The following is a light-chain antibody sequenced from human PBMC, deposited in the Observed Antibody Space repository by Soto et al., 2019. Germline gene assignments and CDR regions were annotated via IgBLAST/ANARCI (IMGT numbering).Light chain of an antibody. CDR1: SSDVGSYNY. V-gene: IGLV2-14*01. CDR3: SSHTTSSTHVV. Sequence: QSVLTQPASVSGSPGQSITISCTGTSSDVGSYNYVSWYQQYPGKAPKLMIYDVSNRPSGVSYRFSGSKSGNTASLTISGLQAEDEADYYCSSHTTSSTHVVFGGGTKLTVL. CDR2: DVS. J-gene: IGLJ2*01.